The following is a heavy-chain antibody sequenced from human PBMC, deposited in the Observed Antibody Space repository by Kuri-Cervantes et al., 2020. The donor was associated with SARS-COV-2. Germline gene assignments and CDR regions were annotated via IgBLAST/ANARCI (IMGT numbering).Heavy chain of an antibody. Sequence: SETLSLTCTVSGGSISSYYWSWIRQPPGKGLEWIGYIYYSGSTSYNPSLKSRLTISTDTSRNQFSLRLNSVTAADTAVYYCARDRKTVGWYFDLWGRGTLVTVSS. CDR3: ARDRKTVGWYFDL. D-gene: IGHD4-11*01. CDR2: IYYSGST. CDR1: GGSISSYY. J-gene: IGHJ2*01. V-gene: IGHV4-59*12.